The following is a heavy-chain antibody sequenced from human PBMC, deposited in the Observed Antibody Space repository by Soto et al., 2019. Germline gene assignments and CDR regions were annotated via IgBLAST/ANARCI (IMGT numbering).Heavy chain of an antibody. V-gene: IGHV1-2*04. J-gene: IGHJ6*02. Sequence: GASVKVSCKASGYTFTGYYMHWVRQAPGQGLEWMGWINPNSGGTNYAQKFQGWVTMTRDTSISTAYMELSRLRSDDTAVYYCARGVTILARSGMDVWGQGTTVTVSS. CDR2: INPNSGGT. CDR3: ARGVTILARSGMDV. CDR1: GYTFTGYY. D-gene: IGHD3-3*01.